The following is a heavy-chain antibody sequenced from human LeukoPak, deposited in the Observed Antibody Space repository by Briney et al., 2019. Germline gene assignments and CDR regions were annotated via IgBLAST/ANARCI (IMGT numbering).Heavy chain of an antibody. J-gene: IGHJ3*02. CDR1: GYTFTGYY. Sequence: GASVKVSCKASGYTFTGYYMHWVRQAPGQGLEWMGWINPNSGNTGYAQKFQGRVTMTRNTSISTAYMELSSLRSEDTAVYYCARGQSGAFDIWGQGTMVTVSS. CDR2: INPNSGNT. CDR3: ARGQSGAFDI. D-gene: IGHD5-12*01. V-gene: IGHV1-8*02.